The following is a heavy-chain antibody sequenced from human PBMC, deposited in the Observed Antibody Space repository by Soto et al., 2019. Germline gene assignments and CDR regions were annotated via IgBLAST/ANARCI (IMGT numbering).Heavy chain of an antibody. Sequence: QVQLVQSGAEVKKPGSSVKVSCKDSGGNFSTYSMFWVRQAPGQGLEWMGRIIPMLGIRNYAQRFQDRVTITADKHTATAHMELRSLRSEDTAMYYCTIGSWSGEVFDIWGQGTMVTVSS. J-gene: IGHJ3*02. CDR3: TIGSWSGEVFDI. CDR1: GGNFSTYS. CDR2: IIPMLGIR. D-gene: IGHD2-21*01. V-gene: IGHV1-69*02.